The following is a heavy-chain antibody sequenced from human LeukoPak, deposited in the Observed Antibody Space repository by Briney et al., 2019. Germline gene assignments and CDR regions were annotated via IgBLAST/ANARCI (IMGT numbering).Heavy chain of an antibody. Sequence: GASVKVSCKASGYTFSTYDINWVRQATGQGLEWMGWINTDNGNTNYVQKLQGRVTMTTDTSTSTAYMELRSLKSDDTAVYYCARDIKRSRARWENLGFDPWGQGTLVTVSS. CDR3: ARDIKRSRARWENLGFDP. D-gene: IGHD1-14*01. J-gene: IGHJ5*02. CDR1: GYTFSTYD. CDR2: INTDNGNT. V-gene: IGHV1-18*01.